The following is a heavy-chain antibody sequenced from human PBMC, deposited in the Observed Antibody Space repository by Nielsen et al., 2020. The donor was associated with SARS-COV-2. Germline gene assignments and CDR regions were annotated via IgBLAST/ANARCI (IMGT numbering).Heavy chain of an antibody. Sequence: SETLSLTCTVSGGSITTDYWSWIRQPPGKGLECIGYIYYSGSTSYNPSLKSRVTISRDTSRNQFSLMLSSVTAADTAVYYCVRDRGSGNNYFDYWGQGALVTVSS. D-gene: IGHD3-10*01. CDR1: GGSITTDY. CDR3: VRDRGSGNNYFDY. J-gene: IGHJ4*02. CDR2: IYYSGST. V-gene: IGHV4-59*12.